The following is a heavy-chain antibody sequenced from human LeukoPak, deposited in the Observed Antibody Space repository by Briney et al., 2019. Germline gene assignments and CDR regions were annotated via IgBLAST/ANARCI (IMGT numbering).Heavy chain of an antibody. CDR1: GGSFSGYY. J-gene: IGHJ4*02. CDR2: INHSGST. CDR3: ARSGYSYGYRLDY. D-gene: IGHD5-18*01. V-gene: IGHV4-34*01. Sequence: PSETLSLTCAVYGGSFSGYYWSWIRQPPGKGLEWIVEINHSGSTNHNPSLKSRLTISVDTSKNQFSLKLSSVTAADTAVYYCARSGYSYGYRLDYWGQGTLVTVSS.